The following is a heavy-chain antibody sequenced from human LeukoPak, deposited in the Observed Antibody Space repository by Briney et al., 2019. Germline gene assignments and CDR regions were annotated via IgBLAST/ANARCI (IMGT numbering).Heavy chain of an antibody. V-gene: IGHV3-33*08. CDR3: ARDHIPSSSGWFDP. D-gene: IGHD6-6*01. CDR1: GFTFNNYG. Sequence: PGKSLRLSCAASGFTFNNYGMHWVRQAPGKGLEWVAVIWYDGSNKYYADSVKGRFTISRDNSKNTLYLQMNSLRAEDTAVYYCARDHIPSSSGWFDPWGQGTLVTVSS. CDR2: IWYDGSNK. J-gene: IGHJ5*02.